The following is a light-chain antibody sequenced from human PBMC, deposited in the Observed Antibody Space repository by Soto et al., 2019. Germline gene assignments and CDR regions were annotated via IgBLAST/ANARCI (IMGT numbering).Light chain of an antibody. CDR3: SSKRDSSTLFV. V-gene: IGLV2-14*01. CDR1: SSDVGAYNY. J-gene: IGLJ1*01. Sequence: ALTXPASVSGSPGQSITISCTGTSSDVGAYNYVSWYQHHPGKVPKLLIYEVTTRPSGVSDRFSGSKSGNTASLTISGLQAEDEADYYCSSKRDSSTLFVFGPGTKVTVL. CDR2: EVT.